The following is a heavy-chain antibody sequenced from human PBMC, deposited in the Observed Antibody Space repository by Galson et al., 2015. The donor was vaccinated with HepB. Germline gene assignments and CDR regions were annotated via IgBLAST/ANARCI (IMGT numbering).Heavy chain of an antibody. D-gene: IGHD3-22*01. Sequence: SETLSLTCTVSSGPISSSDYYWGWVRQPPGKGLEWIGNIYYGGITSYNPSLKSRVTISVDTSKKQFSLKLSSVTAADTAVYYCARSGYYFGEGDFWGQGTLVSVSS. CDR1: SGPISSSDYY. CDR3: ARSGYYFGEGDF. J-gene: IGHJ4*02. V-gene: IGHV4-39*01. CDR2: IYYGGIT.